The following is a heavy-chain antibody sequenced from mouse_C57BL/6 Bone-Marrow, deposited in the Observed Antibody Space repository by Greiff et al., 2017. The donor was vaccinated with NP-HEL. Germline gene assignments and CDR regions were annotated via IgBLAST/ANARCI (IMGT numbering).Heavy chain of an antibody. V-gene: IGHV1-80*01. CDR2: IYPGDGDT. CDR3: ARGAY. Sequence: VQLQESGAELVKPGASVKISCKASGYEFSNYWMNWVKQRPGKGLEWIGQIYPGDGDTNYNGKFKDKATLTADPSSSTAYMHLSRLTSEDSAVYFCARGAYWGQGTLVTVSA. CDR1: GYEFSNYW. J-gene: IGHJ3*01.